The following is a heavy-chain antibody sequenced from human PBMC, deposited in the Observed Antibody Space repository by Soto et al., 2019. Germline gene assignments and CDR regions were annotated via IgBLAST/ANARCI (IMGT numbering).Heavy chain of an antibody. CDR2: ISSSNRTI. CDR1: GITFRSYS. J-gene: IGHJ6*02. Sequence: GGSLRLSCVASGITFRSYSMNWVRQAPGKGLEWVSYISSSNRTINYADSVKGRFIISRDNAKNSLYLQMHSLRDEDTAVYYCAREGWPLLQTGMDVWGQGTTVTVSS. CDR3: AREGWPLLQTGMDV. D-gene: IGHD2-15*01. V-gene: IGHV3-48*02.